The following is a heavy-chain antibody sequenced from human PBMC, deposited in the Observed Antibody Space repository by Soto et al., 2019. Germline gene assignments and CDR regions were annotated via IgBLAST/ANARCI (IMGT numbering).Heavy chain of an antibody. V-gene: IGHV3-11*01. J-gene: IGHJ4*02. CDR2: ISGSGTNI. CDR3: AKMSCTDSYDPVFS. CDR1: GFSFSDYY. Sequence: QVQLVESGGGVVKPGGSLRLSCSASGFSFSDYYMTWVRQAPGKGLEWISFISGSGTNIYYAESVEGRFTISRDNARNSVHLHMNDLRGGDTARYFCAKMSCTDSYDPVFSWGQGTVVTVSS. D-gene: IGHD2-8*02.